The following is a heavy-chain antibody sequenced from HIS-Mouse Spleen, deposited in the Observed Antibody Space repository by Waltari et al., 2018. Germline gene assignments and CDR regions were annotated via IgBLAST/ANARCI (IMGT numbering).Heavy chain of an antibody. Sequence: EVQLVESGGGLVQPGGSLRLSCAASGFTFISFWMSWVCQAPGKGLEWVANIKQDGSEKYYVDSVKGRFTISRDNAKNSLYLQMNSLRAEDTAVYYCAREGDSGSYFDYWGQGTLVTVSS. CDR2: IKQDGSEK. V-gene: IGHV3-7*01. CDR1: GFTFISFW. D-gene: IGHD1-26*01. CDR3: AREGDSGSYFDY. J-gene: IGHJ4*02.